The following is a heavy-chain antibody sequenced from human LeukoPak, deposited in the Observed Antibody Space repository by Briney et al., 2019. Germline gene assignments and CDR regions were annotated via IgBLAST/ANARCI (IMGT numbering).Heavy chain of an antibody. CDR3: ARSVGGYDSSGYYLFDY. CDR1: GYTFTSYD. J-gene: IGHJ4*02. CDR2: MNPNSGNT. D-gene: IGHD3-22*01. Sequence: ASVKVSCKASGYTFTSYDINWVRQATGQGLEWMVWMNPNSGNTGYAQKFQGRVTMTRNTSISTAYMELSSLRSEDTAVYYCARSVGGYDSSGYYLFDYWGQGTLVTVSS. V-gene: IGHV1-8*01.